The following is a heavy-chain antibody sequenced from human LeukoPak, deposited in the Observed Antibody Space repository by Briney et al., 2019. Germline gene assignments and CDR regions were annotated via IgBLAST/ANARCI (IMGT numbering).Heavy chain of an antibody. D-gene: IGHD6-19*01. V-gene: IGHV3-11*01. Sequence: GGSLRLSCAASGFTFSDYYMSWIRQAPGKGLEWVSCISSSGSTIYYADSVKGRFTISRDNAKNSLYLQMNSLRAEDTAVYYCAREYSSGWYDYWGQGTLVTVSS. CDR3: AREYSSGWYDY. CDR2: ISSSGSTI. CDR1: GFTFSDYY. J-gene: IGHJ4*02.